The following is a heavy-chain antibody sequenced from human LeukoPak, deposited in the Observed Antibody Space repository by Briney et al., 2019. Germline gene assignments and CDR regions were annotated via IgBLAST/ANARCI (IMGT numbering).Heavy chain of an antibody. CDR2: ISAYNGNT. D-gene: IGHD3-3*01. J-gene: IGHJ3*02. Sequence: ASVKVSCKASGYTFTSYGISWVRQAPGQGLEWMGWISAYNGNTNYAQKLQGRVTMTTDTSTSTAYMELRSLRSGDTAVYYCARGPQGTNTYYDFWSAYSLPPDDAFDIWGQGTMVTVSS. CDR3: ARGPQGTNTYYDFWSAYSLPPDDAFDI. CDR1: GYTFTSYG. V-gene: IGHV1-18*01.